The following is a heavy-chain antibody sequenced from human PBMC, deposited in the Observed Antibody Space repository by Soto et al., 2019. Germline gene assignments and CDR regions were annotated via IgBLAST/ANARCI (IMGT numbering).Heavy chain of an antibody. CDR1: GFTFSRFS. D-gene: IGHD4-17*01. CDR3: ARDGTTGTANYHYAMDV. Sequence: GGSLRLSCAASGFTFSRFSMNWARQAPGKGLEWVSSISTGDDKYYADLMKGRFTISRDNAKNSLYLQMDSLRAEDTAVYYCARDGTTGTANYHYAMDVWGQGTTVTVSS. V-gene: IGHV3-21*01. CDR2: ISTGDDK. J-gene: IGHJ6*02.